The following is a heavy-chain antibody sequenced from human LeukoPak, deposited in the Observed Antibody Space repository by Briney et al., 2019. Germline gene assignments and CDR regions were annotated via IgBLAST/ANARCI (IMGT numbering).Heavy chain of an antibody. Sequence: GGSLRLSCAASGFTFRSYEMNWVRQAPGKGLEWVSYISSNGNSKYYADSVKGRFTISRDNAKNSLYLQMNSLRAEDTAVYYCARRAILTGHTDVFDIWGQGTEVTVCS. CDR2: ISSNGNSK. J-gene: IGHJ3*02. CDR3: ARRAILTGHTDVFDI. CDR1: GFTFRSYE. V-gene: IGHV3-48*03. D-gene: IGHD3-9*01.